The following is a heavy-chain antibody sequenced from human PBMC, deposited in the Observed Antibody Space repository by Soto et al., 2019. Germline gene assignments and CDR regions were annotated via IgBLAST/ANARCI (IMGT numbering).Heavy chain of an antibody. J-gene: IGHJ4*02. Sequence: PGGSLRLSCSASGFTFSSYAMHWVRQAPGKGLEYVSAISSNGGSTYYADSVKGRFTISRDNSKNTLYLQMSSLRAEDTAVYYCVRTVPIAAAVLFDYWGQGTLVTVSS. CDR1: GFTFSSYA. D-gene: IGHD6-13*01. CDR3: VRTVPIAAAVLFDY. CDR2: ISSNGGST. V-gene: IGHV3-64D*08.